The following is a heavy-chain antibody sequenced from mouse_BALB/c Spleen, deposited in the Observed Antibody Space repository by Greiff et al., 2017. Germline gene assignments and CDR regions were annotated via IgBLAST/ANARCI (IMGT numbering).Heavy chain of an antibody. D-gene: IGHD3-1*01. J-gene: IGHJ3*01. CDR1: GYTFTSYN. CDR3: ARQLGLPWFAY. CDR2: IYPGNGDT. Sequence: QVQLKQPGAELVKPGASVKMSCKASGYTFTSYNMHWVKQTPGQGLEWIGAIYPGNGDTSYNQKFKGKATLTADKSSSTAYMQLSSLTSEDSAVYYCARQLGLPWFAYWGQGTLVTVSA. V-gene: IGHV1-12*01.